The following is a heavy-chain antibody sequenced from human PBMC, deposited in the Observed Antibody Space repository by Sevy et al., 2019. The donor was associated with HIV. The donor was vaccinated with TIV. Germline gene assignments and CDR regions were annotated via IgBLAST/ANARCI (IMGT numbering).Heavy chain of an antibody. CDR3: ARGGPLVDAALIPWGMDV. Sequence: GGPLRLSCAASGFTFSNYWMNWVRQAPGKGLEWVANIKQGGNEKYYVDSVKGRFTLSRDNAKNSVSLQMNSLRAEDMAVYYCARGGPLVDAALIPWGMDVWGQGTTVTVSS. CDR2: IKQGGNEK. V-gene: IGHV3-7*01. J-gene: IGHJ6*02. CDR1: GFTFSNYW. D-gene: IGHD5-18*01.